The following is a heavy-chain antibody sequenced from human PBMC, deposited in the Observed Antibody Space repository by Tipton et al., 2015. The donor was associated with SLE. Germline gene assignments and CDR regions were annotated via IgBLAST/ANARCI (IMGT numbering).Heavy chain of an antibody. D-gene: IGHD1-14*01. V-gene: IGHV4-39*07. CDR1: GGPISSSSYY. CDR3: AALPDSGALDY. Sequence: TLSLTCTVSGGPISSSSYYWGWIRQPPGKGLEWIGSIYHSGSTYYNPSLKSRVTISVDTSKNQFSLKLSSVTAADTAVYYCAALPDSGALDYWGQGTLVTVSS. CDR2: IYHSGST. J-gene: IGHJ4*02.